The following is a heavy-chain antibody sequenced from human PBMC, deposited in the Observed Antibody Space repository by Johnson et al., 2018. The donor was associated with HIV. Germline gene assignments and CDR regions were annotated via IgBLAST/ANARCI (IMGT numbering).Heavy chain of an antibody. V-gene: IGHV3-30-3*01. J-gene: IGHJ3*02. CDR1: GFTFSSYA. CDR2: ISYDGSNK. D-gene: IGHD6-19*01. CDR3: ARDFGDSSGWYRDDAFDI. Sequence: QVQLVESGGGVVQPGRSLRLPCAASGFTFSSYAMHWVRQAPGKGLEWVAVISYDGSNKYFADSVKGRFTISRVNSKNTLYLQMNSLRVEDTAVYYCARDFGDSSGWYRDDAFDIWGQGTMVTVSS.